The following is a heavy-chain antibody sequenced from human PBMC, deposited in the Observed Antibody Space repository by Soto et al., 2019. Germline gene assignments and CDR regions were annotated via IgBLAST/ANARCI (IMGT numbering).Heavy chain of an antibody. V-gene: IGHV4-30-4*01. CDR2: IYYSGST. CDR1: GGSISSGDYY. Sequence: LSLTCTVSGGSISSGDYYWSWIRQPPGKGLEWIGYIYYSGSTYYNPSLKSRVTISVDTSKNQFSLKLSSVTAADTAVYYCARFVDTAMELDYWGQGTLVTVSS. J-gene: IGHJ4*02. D-gene: IGHD5-18*01. CDR3: ARFVDTAMELDY.